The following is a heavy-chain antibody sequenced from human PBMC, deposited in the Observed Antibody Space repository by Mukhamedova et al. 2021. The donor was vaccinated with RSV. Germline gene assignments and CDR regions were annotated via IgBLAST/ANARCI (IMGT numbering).Heavy chain of an antibody. D-gene: IGHD2-2*01. CDR3: ARTLHYCSSTSCYRLFAL. CDR2: IDWDDDK. J-gene: IGHJ2*01. Sequence: GKALEWLARIDWDDDKYYSTSLKTRLTISKDTSKNQVVLTMTNMDPVDTATYYCARTLHYCSSTSCYRLFALWARGTLVPVSS. V-gene: IGHV2-70*11.